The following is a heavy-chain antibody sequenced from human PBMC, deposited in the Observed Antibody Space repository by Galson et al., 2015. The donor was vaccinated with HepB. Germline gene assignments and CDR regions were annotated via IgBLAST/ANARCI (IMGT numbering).Heavy chain of an antibody. CDR1: GGSISSYY. CDR2: IYYGGST. J-gene: IGHJ4*02. D-gene: IGHD3-3*01. Sequence: SETLSLTCTVSGGSISSYYWNWIRQPPGKGLEWIGYIYYGGSTNYNPSLKSRLTMSVDTSKHQFSLKLSSVTAADTAVYYCAGGYYSFWSGSSFSFPNHYWGQGTLVTVSS. CDR3: AGGYYSFWSGSSFSFPNHY. V-gene: IGHV4-59*03.